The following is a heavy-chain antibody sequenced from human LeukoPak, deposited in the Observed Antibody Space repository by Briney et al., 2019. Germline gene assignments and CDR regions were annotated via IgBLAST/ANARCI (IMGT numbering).Heavy chain of an antibody. CDR1: GGSISSYY. D-gene: IGHD6-19*01. CDR3: VTSKGAGYFDY. CDR2: ISGSGGST. V-gene: IGHV3-23*01. Sequence: ETLSLTCTVSGGSISSYYWSWVRQAPGKGLEWVSAISGSGGSTYYADSVKGRFTISRDNSKNTLYLQMNTLRTDDTAVYYCVTSKGAGYFDYWGQGTLVTVSS. J-gene: IGHJ4*02.